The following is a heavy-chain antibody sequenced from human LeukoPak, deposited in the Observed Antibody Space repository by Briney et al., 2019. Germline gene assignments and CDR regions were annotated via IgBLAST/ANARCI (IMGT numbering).Heavy chain of an antibody. CDR1: GFTFSDYY. CDR2: ISRSSSYT. J-gene: IGHJ4*02. CDR3: ARGGNYSYFDY. Sequence: GGSLRLSCAVSGFTFSDYYMNWIRQAPGKGLEWVSYISRSSSYTNYADSVKGRFTTSRDNAKNSLYLQMNSLRAEDTAVYYCARGGNYSYFDYWGQGTLVTVSS. V-gene: IGHV3-11*06. D-gene: IGHD1-26*01.